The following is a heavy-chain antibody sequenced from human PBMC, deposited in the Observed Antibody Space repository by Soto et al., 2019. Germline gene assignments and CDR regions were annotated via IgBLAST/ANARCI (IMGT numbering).Heavy chain of an antibody. CDR2: ISSSSSYI. V-gene: IGHV3-21*01. CDR1: GFTFSSYI. J-gene: IGHJ5*02. Sequence: WGSLRLSCAASGFTFSSYIMNWFRQAPGKGLEWVSSISSSSSYIYYADSVKGRFTISRDNAKNSLYLQMNSLRAEDTAVYYCACSFTIFGVVSHWFDPWGQGTLVTVSS. CDR3: ACSFTIFGVVSHWFDP. D-gene: IGHD3-3*01.